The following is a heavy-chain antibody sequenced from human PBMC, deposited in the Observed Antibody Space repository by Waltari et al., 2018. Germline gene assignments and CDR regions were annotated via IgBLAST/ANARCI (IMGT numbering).Heavy chain of an antibody. CDR3: ARDGVVTVDYYYYYYMDV. D-gene: IGHD3-16*01. V-gene: IGHV5-51*01. J-gene: IGHJ6*03. CDR2: SYPGDSDT. CDR1: GYSFTSYW. Sequence: EVQLVQSGAEVKKPGESLKISCKGSGYSFTSYWIGWVRQMPGKGLEWMGISYPGDSDTRYSPSFQGQVTISADKSISTAYLQWSSLKASDTAMYYCARDGVVTVDYYYYYYMDVWGKGTTVTVSS.